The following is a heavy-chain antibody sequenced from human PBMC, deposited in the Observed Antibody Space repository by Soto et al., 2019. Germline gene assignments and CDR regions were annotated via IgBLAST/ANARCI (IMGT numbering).Heavy chain of an antibody. CDR1: GFTFSSYG. CDR3: ARGLKEYYDFWSGYPYYYYYYGMDV. CDR2: IWYDGSNK. D-gene: IGHD3-3*01. V-gene: IGHV3-33*01. Sequence: GGSLRLSCAASGFTFSSYGMHWVRQAPGKGLEWVAVIWYDGSNKYYADSVKGRFTISRDNSKNTLYLQMNSLRAEDTAVYYCARGLKEYYDFWSGYPYYYYYYGMDVWGQGTTVTVSS. J-gene: IGHJ6*02.